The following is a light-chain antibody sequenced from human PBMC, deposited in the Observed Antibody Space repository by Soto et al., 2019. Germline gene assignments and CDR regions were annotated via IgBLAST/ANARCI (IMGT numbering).Light chain of an antibody. CDR2: EVS. CDR1: SSDVGAYDF. Sequence: QSVLTQPASVSGSPGQSITISCTGTSSDVGAYDFVSWYQQHPGKAPKYLIYEVSNRPSGFSDRFSGSKSGTTASLTISGLQAEDEADYYCSSYTTTDPYVFGTGTKVTVL. V-gene: IGLV2-14*01. CDR3: SSYTTTDPYV. J-gene: IGLJ1*01.